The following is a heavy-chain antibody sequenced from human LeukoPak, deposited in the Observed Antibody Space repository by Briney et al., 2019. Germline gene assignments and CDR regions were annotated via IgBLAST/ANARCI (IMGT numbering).Heavy chain of an antibody. D-gene: IGHD3-10*01. J-gene: IGHJ4*02. V-gene: IGHV3-53*01. CDR1: GFTFGTYA. CDR3: VGWVGH. Sequence: GGSLRLSCAASGFTFGTYAMSWVRQAPGKGLEWISIIYSGGNTYYADSVKGRFTISRDNSKNTLYLQMNSLRAEDTAVFYCVGWVGHWGQGTLVTVSS. CDR2: IYSGGNT.